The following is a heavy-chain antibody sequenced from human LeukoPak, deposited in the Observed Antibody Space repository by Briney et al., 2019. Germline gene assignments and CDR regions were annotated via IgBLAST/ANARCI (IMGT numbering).Heavy chain of an antibody. CDR2: IKSKTDGATT. J-gene: IGHJ4*02. V-gene: IGHV3-15*01. CDR3: TTIGSSRYYYYFDY. D-gene: IGHD3-22*01. CDR1: GFTFSSYA. Sequence: PGGSLRLSCAASGFTFSSYAMSWVRQAPGKGLEWVGRIKSKTDGATTEYAAPVKGRFTISRDDSKNTLYLQMNSLKTEDTALYYCTTIGSSRYYYYFDYWGQGSLVTVSS.